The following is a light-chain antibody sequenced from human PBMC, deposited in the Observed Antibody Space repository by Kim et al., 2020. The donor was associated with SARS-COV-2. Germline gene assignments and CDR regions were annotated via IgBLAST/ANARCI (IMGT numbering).Light chain of an antibody. J-gene: IGKJ5*01. V-gene: IGKV3-20*01. Sequence: PGERATPSCRASQSVDRSSLAWYHQNPGQPPRLLIYDGSTRATGIPDRFSATESATDFTLTISRLEPEDFGVYYCQQYGYSPPITFGQGTRLEIK. CDR1: QSVDRSS. CDR2: DGS. CDR3: QQYGYSPPIT.